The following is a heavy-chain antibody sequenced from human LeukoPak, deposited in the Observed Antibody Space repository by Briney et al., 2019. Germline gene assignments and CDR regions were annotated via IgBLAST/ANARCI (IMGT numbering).Heavy chain of an antibody. V-gene: IGHV1-3*01. CDR1: GYTFTSYA. D-gene: IGHD3-22*01. CDR2: INAGNGNT. Sequence: ASVKVSCKASGYTFTSYAMHWVRQAPGQRLEWMGWINAGNGNTKYSQKFQGRVTITRGTSASTAYMELSSLRSEDTAVYYCATTYYYDSSGYLAFDIWGQGTMVTVSS. CDR3: ATTYYYDSSGYLAFDI. J-gene: IGHJ3*02.